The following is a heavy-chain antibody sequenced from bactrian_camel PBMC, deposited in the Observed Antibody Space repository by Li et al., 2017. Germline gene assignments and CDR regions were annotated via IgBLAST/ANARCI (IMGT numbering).Heavy chain of an antibody. CDR1: GFTFSRST. CDR2: ITETGGST. V-gene: IGHV3S30*01. D-gene: IGHD2*01. Sequence: QLVESGGGLVQPGGSLRLSCSASGFTFSRSTMNWVRQAPGKGLEWVSSITETGGSTYYVDSVKGRFTISRDNAKNTLYLQMNSLKTEDTAVYYCTTLRGGGYNYWGQGTQVTVS. J-gene: IGHJ4*01. CDR3: TTLRGGGYNY.